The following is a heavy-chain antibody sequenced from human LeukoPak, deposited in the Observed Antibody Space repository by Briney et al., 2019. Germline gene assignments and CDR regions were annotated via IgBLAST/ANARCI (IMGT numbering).Heavy chain of an antibody. Sequence: GESLKISCKGSGYSFTTYWIGWARQMTGKGLEWMGIIYPADYDTRYSPSFHGQVTISVDQSISTAYLQWSSLKASDTAMYYCARTYCSTISCFGLYYYYGVDVWGQGTTVTVSS. CDR1: GYSFTTYW. CDR3: ARTYCSTISCFGLYYYYGVDV. V-gene: IGHV5-51*01. D-gene: IGHD2-2*01. J-gene: IGHJ6*02. CDR2: IYPADYDT.